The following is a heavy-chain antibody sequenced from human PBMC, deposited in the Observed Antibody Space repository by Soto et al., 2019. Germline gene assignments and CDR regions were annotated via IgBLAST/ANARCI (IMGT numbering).Heavy chain of an antibody. J-gene: IGHJ5*02. CDR1: GSAVSSYA. Sequence: SGSAVSSYAMSLVRHGTAKGLEWVSAISGSGGSTYYADSVKGRFTISRDNSKNTLYLQMNSLRAEDTAVYYCARIPGIAQTQGLFDPWGQGTLVTVSS. CDR3: ARIPGIAQTQGLFDP. D-gene: IGHD6-13*01. V-gene: IGHV3-23*01. CDR2: ISGSGGST.